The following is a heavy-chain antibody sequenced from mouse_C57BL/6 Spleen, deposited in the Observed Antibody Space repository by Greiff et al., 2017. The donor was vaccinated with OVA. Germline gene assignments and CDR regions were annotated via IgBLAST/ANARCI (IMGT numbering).Heavy chain of an antibody. J-gene: IGHJ1*03. V-gene: IGHV1-53*01. D-gene: IGHD2-2*01. CDR2: INPSNGGT. CDR3: ARARSTMVTTGYFDV. Sequence: QVQLQQPGTELVKPGASVKLSCKASGYTFTSYWMHWVKQRPGQGLEWIGNINPSNGGTNYNEKFKSKATLTVDKSSSTAYMQRSSLTSEDSAVYYCARARSTMVTTGYFDVWGTGTTVTVSS. CDR1: GYTFTSYW.